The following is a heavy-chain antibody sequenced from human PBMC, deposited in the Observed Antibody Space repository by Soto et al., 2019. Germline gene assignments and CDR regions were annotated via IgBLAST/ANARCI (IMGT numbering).Heavy chain of an antibody. CDR1: GGSFSGYY. Sequence: SETLSLTCAVYGGSFSGYYWSWIRQPPGKGLEWIGEVNHSGSTNYNPSLKSRVTISVDTSKNQFSLKLSSVTAADTAVYYCVIVCFDYSRYPYSFRAQRTPVPVSS. V-gene: IGHV4-34*01. CDR3: VIVCFDYSRYPYSF. CDR2: VNHSGST. J-gene: IGHJ1*01. D-gene: IGHD4-4*01.